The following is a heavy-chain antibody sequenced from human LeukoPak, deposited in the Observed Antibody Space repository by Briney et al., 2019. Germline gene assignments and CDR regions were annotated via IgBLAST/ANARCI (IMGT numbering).Heavy chain of an antibody. V-gene: IGHV3-30*18. J-gene: IGHJ4*02. CDR2: ISYDGSNK. CDR3: AKGIAVAGTLLTPPDC. D-gene: IGHD6-19*01. CDR1: GFTFSSYG. Sequence: PGRSLRLSCAASGFTFSSYGMHWVRQAPGKGLEWVAVISYDGSNKYYADSVKGRFTISRDNSKNTLYLQMNSLRAEDKAVYYCAKGIAVAGTLLTPPDCWGQGTLVTVSS.